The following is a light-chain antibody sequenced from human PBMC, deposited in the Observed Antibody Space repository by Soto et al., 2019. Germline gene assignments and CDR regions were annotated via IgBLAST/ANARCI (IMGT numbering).Light chain of an antibody. V-gene: IGLV6-57*03. J-gene: IGLJ3*02. CDR2: EDN. Sequence: NFMLTQPHSVSESPGKTVTISCTRSSGSIASNYVQWYQQRPGSAPTTVIYEDNQRPSGVPDRFSGSIDRSSNSASLTISGLRTEDEADYYCQSYDTSNQVFGGGTKLTVL. CDR1: SGSIASNY. CDR3: QSYDTSNQV.